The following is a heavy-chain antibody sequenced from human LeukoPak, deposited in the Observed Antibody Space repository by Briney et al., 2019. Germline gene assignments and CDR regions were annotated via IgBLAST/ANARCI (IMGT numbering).Heavy chain of an antibody. CDR3: AFGGGQGGWFDP. Sequence: PSETLSLTCAVYGGSFSGYYWSWIRQPPGKGLEWIGEINHSGSTNYNPSLKSRVTISVDTSKNQFSLKLSSVTAADTAVYYCAFGGGQGGWFDPWGQGTLVTVSS. V-gene: IGHV4-34*01. J-gene: IGHJ5*02. D-gene: IGHD3-10*01. CDR1: GGSFSGYY. CDR2: INHSGST.